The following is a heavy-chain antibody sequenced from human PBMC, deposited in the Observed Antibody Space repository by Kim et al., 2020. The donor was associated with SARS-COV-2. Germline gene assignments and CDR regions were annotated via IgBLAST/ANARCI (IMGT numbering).Heavy chain of an antibody. V-gene: IGHV4-39*01. CDR3: ARHRLGSSCYYFDY. CDR2: IYHSGST. Sequence: SETLSLTCTVSGVSISSTNYYWGWLRQSPGKGLEWLGTIYHSGSTNYNPSPKSRVTLSVDTSKNKFSLQPTSVTATETAVYYCARHRLGSSCYYFDYWGQRTLFTVSS. D-gene: IGHD6-13*01. CDR1: GVSISSTNYY. J-gene: IGHJ4*02.